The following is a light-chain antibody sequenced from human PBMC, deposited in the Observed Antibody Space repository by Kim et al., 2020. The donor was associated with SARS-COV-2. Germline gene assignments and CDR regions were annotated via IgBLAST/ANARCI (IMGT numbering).Light chain of an antibody. Sequence: EIVLTQSPATLSLSPGERATLSCRASQIFNNNLYWYQQKPGQAPRPLLYDVSKRTTDIPTRFRGSGSGADFTLTISSLGPEDYAVYYCQRRTNWREGTFGQGTRLEIK. CDR1: QIFNNN. J-gene: IGKJ5*01. CDR3: QRRTNWREGT. CDR2: DVS. V-gene: IGKV3-11*01.